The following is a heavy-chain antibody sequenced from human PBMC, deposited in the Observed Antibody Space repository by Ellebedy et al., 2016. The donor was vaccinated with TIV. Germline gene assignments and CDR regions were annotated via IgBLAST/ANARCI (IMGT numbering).Heavy chain of an antibody. Sequence: ASVKVSXXASGGTFSSYAISWVRQAPGQGLEWMGIINPSGGSTSYAQKFQGRVTMTRDTSTSTVYMELSSLRSEDTAVYYCARDPCGSSPPLCYYGMDVWGQGTTVTVSS. CDR1: GGTFSSYA. J-gene: IGHJ6*02. D-gene: IGHD6-6*01. CDR2: INPSGGST. CDR3: ARDPCGSSPPLCYYGMDV. V-gene: IGHV1-46*01.